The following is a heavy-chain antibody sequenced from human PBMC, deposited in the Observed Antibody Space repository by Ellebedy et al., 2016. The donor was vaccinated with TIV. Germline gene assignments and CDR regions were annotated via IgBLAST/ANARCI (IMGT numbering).Heavy chain of an antibody. Sequence: GESLKISXEGSGFTFSRFDIHWVRQSAVKGLEWVSSVGTGYDTHAAASVKGRFTVSRDNARNSVYLQMNSLRAGDTAVYYCVRGGNAPGSSPYFDSWGQGTLVTVSS. J-gene: IGHJ4*02. CDR3: VRGGNAPGSSPYFDS. V-gene: IGHV3-13*01. CDR1: GFTFSRFD. D-gene: IGHD6-6*01. CDR2: VGTGYDT.